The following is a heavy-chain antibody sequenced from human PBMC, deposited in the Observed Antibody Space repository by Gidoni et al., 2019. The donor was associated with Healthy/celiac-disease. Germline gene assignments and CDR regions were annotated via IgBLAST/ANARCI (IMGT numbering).Heavy chain of an antibody. Sequence: EVQLVESGGGLVQPGGSLSLSCAAPGFTFSSYWMSWVRQAPGKGLGWVANIKQDGSEKYYVDSVKGRFTISRDNAKNSLYLQMNSLRAEDTAVYYCAREGRFGELSSYYFDYWGQGTLVTVSS. J-gene: IGHJ4*02. CDR1: GFTFSSYW. V-gene: IGHV3-7*01. D-gene: IGHD3-10*01. CDR2: IKQDGSEK. CDR3: AREGRFGELSSYYFDY.